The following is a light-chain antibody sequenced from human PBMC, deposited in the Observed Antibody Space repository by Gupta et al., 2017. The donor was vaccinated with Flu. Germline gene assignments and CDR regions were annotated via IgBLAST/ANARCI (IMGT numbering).Light chain of an antibody. V-gene: IGKV1-5*03. CDR3: LHDNGYAVT. J-gene: IGKJ1*01. CDR2: KAS. Sequence: DIQVTQSPSTLSASVGDRVTIPCRASQSISSWLAWYQQKPGKAPKLLIYKASSLETGVPSRFSGSGSGTEFTLTISSLQPDDFATYYCLHDNGYAVTFGQGTKVEIK. CDR1: QSISSW.